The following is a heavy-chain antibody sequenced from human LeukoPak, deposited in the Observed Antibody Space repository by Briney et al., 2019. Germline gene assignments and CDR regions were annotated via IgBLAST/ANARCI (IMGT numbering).Heavy chain of an antibody. Sequence: SETLSLTCAVYGGSFSGYYWSWIRQPPGKGLEWIGEINHSGSTNYNPSLKSRVTISVDTSKNQFSLKLSSVTAADTAVYYCARQVGSYYNWFDPWGQGTLVTASS. J-gene: IGHJ5*02. CDR3: ARQVGSYYNWFDP. CDR2: INHSGST. CDR1: GGSFSGYY. V-gene: IGHV4-34*01. D-gene: IGHD3-10*01.